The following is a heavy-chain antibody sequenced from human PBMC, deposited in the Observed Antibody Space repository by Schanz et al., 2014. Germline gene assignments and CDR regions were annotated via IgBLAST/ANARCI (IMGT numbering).Heavy chain of an antibody. J-gene: IGHJ2*01. CDR1: GFGFSSYW. CDR3: AKDAPYPFDL. CDR2: IKSDGSST. V-gene: IGHV3-74*01. Sequence: EVQLVESGGGLIQPGGSLRLSCAASGFGFSSYWMHWVRQVPGKGLVWVSRIKSDGSSTSYADSVKGRFTISRDNAKNTLYLQMNSLRAEDTAIYYCAKDAPYPFDLWGRGTLITVSS.